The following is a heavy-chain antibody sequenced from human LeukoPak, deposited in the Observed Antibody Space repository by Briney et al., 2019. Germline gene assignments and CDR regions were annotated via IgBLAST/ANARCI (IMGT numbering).Heavy chain of an antibody. CDR1: GFTFSSYA. Sequence: GSLRLSCAASGFTFSSYAMSWVRQAPGKGLEWIGEINHSGSTNYNPSLKSRVTISVDTSKNQFSLKLSSVTAADTAVYYCAEGVAAAGREYGMDVWGQGTTVTVSS. CDR2: INHSGST. D-gene: IGHD6-13*01. CDR3: AEGVAAAGREYGMDV. J-gene: IGHJ6*02. V-gene: IGHV4-34*08.